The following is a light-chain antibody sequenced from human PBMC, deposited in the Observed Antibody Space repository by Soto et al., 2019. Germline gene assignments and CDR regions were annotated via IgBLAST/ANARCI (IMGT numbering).Light chain of an antibody. Sequence: QSALTQPASVSGAPGQSITISCTGTSSDVGGYNYVAWYQQHPGKAPQLMIYDVSNRPSGVSNRFSGSKSDNTASLTISGLQAEDEADYYCSSYTSSSTLLYVFGTGTKLTVL. CDR2: DVS. J-gene: IGLJ1*01. V-gene: IGLV2-14*01. CDR3: SSYTSSSTLLYV. CDR1: SSDVGGYNY.